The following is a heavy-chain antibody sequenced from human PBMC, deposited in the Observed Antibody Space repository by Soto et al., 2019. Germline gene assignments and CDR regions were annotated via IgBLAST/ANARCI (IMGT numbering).Heavy chain of an antibody. D-gene: IGHD1-26*01. CDR2: ISGSGDST. CDR3: ARRGSGSYYDC. CDR1: GFTFSSYA. J-gene: IGHJ4*02. Sequence: EVQLLESGGGLVQPGGSLRLSCAASGFTFSSYAMRWVRQAPGKGLEWVSAISGSGDSTYYADSVKGRFTISRDNSKNTLYLQMNSLRAEDTAIYYCARRGSGSYYDCWGQGTLVTFSS. V-gene: IGHV3-23*01.